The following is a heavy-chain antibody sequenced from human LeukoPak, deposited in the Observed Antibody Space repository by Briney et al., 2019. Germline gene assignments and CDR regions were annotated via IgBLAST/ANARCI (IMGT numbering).Heavy chain of an antibody. J-gene: IGHJ5*02. CDR2: IIPILGIA. D-gene: IGHD6-13*01. V-gene: IGHV1-69*04. Sequence: SVRVSCKASGGTFSSYAISWVRQAPGQGLEWMGRIIPILGIANYAQKFQGRVTITADKSTSTAYMALSSLRSEDTAVYYCARFSRQLVPWFDPWGQGTLVTVSS. CDR1: GGTFSSYA. CDR3: ARFSRQLVPWFDP.